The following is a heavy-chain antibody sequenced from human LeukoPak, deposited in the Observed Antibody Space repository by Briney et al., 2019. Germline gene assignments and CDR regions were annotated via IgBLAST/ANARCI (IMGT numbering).Heavy chain of an antibody. J-gene: IGHJ3*02. D-gene: IGHD3-9*01. Sequence: PSETLSLTCTVSGGSISGFSWSWIRQSPEKGLEWIGYLFQTGSTDYNPSLESRVTISVDTSKNQFSLGLTSVTAADTAVYYCARAMYYDILTGLDAFDIWGRGTMVTVSS. CDR3: ARAMYYDILTGLDAFDI. CDR1: GGSISGFS. V-gene: IGHV4-59*01. CDR2: LFQTGST.